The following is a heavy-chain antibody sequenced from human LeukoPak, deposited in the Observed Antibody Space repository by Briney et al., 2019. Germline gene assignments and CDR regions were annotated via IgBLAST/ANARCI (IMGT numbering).Heavy chain of an antibody. V-gene: IGHV1-69*06. J-gene: IGHJ4*02. CDR3: AREYCDILTGYYNPGY. CDR2: IIPIFGTA. Sequence: SVKVSCKASGGTFSSYAISWVRQAPGQGLEWMGGIIPIFGTANYAQKFQGRVTITADKSTSTAYMELSSLRSEDTAVYYCAREYCDILTGYYNPGYWGQGTLVTVSS. D-gene: IGHD3-9*01. CDR1: GGTFSSYA.